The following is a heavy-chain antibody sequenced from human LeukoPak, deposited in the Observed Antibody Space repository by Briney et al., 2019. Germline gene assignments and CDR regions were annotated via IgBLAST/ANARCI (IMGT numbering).Heavy chain of an antibody. CDR2: INPNSGDT. Sequence: AASVKVSCRASGYTFTAYYIHWVRQAPGQGLEWMGWINPNSGDTTLLQRFQGRVTMTRDTSIITAYMELSSLTSDDTGMYYCARGPTLGLDIWGQGTMVTVSS. V-gene: IGHV1-2*02. CDR3: ARGPTLGLDI. J-gene: IGHJ3*02. CDR1: GYTFTAYY.